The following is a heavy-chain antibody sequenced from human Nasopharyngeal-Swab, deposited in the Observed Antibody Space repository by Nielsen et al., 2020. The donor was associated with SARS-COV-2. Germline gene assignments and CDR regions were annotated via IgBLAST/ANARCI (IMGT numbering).Heavy chain of an antibody. CDR2: FDPEDGET. D-gene: IGHD1-26*01. CDR1: GYTLTELS. Sequence: SVKVSCKVSGYTLTELSMHWVRQAPGKGLEWMGGFDPEDGETIYAQKFQGRVTMTEDTSTDTAYMELSSLRSEDTAVYYCATGGATPYYFDYWGQGTLVTVSS. V-gene: IGHV1-24*01. J-gene: IGHJ4*02. CDR3: ATGGATPYYFDY.